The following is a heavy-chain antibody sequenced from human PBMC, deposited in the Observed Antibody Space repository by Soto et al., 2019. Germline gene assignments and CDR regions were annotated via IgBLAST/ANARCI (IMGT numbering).Heavy chain of an antibody. D-gene: IGHD5-18*01. CDR2: IGTAGDT. CDR1: GFSFSSYD. CDR3: VRAAEYSYGPLDM. Sequence: EVQLVESGGGLVQPGGSLRLSCAASGFSFSSYDMHWVRQVTGKGLEWVSAIGTAGDTYYACSVKGRVTISRENAKNSLFLQMTSLRAGDTALYYCVRAAEYSYGPLDMWGQGTLVTVSS. V-gene: IGHV3-13*01. J-gene: IGHJ3*02.